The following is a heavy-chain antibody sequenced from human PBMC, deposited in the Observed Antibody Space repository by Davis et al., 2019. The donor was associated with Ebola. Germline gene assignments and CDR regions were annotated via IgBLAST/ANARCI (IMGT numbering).Heavy chain of an antibody. CDR1: GFTFSSYA. D-gene: IGHD2-2*01. CDR3: ARGSIVVVPAATRGPDIVATKGDY. V-gene: IGHV3-64*04. Sequence: GESLKISCSASGFTFSSYAMHWVRQAPGKGLEYVSAISSNGGSTYYADSVKGRFTISRDNAKNTLYLQMNNLRAEDTAVYYCARGSIVVVPAATRGPDIVATKGDYWGQGTLVTVSS. CDR2: ISSNGGST. J-gene: IGHJ4*02.